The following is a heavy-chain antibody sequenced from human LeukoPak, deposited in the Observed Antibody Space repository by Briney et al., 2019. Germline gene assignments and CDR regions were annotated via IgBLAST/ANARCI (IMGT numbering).Heavy chain of an antibody. CDR1: GFTFSSYW. Sequence: GGSLRLSCAASGFTFSSYWMSWVRQAPGEGLEWVANIKQDGSEKYYVDSVKGRFTISRDNAKNSLYLQMNSLRAEDTAVYYCARDDSSGRSLYYYYYYGMDVWGQGTTVTVSS. CDR2: IKQDGSEK. D-gene: IGHD6-19*01. J-gene: IGHJ6*02. V-gene: IGHV3-7*01. CDR3: ARDDSSGRSLYYYYYYGMDV.